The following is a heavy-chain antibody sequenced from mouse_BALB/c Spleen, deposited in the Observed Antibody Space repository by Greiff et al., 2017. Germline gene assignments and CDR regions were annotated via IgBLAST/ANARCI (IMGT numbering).Heavy chain of an antibody. CDR1: GYTFSSYW. Sequence: QVQLKQSGAELMKPGASVKISCKATGYTFSSYWIEWVKQRPGHGLEWIGEILPGSGSTNYNEKFKSKATLTVDKSSSTAYMQLSSLTSEDSAVYYCASITTGFAYWGQGTLVTVSA. CDR2: ILPGSGST. CDR3: ASITTGFAY. D-gene: IGHD1-2*01. J-gene: IGHJ3*01. V-gene: IGHV1-9*01.